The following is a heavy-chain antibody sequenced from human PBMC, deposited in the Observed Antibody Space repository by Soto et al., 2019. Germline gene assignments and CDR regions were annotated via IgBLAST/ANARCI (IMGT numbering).Heavy chain of an antibody. J-gene: IGHJ6*03. CDR1: GFTFSSYW. V-gene: IGHV3-7*01. D-gene: IGHD3-3*01. Sequence: EVQLVESGGGLVQPGGSLRLSCAASGFTFSSYWMSWVRQAPGKGLEWVANIKQDGSEKYYVDSVKGRFTISRDNAKNSLYLQMNSLRAEDTAVYYCARLLPDTLFGALLPNYYCYMDVWGKGTTVTVSS. CDR2: IKQDGSEK. CDR3: ARLLPDTLFGALLPNYYCYMDV.